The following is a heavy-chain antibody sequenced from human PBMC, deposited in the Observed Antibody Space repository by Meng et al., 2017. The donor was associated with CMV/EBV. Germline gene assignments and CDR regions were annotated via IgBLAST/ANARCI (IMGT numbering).Heavy chain of an antibody. CDR1: GYTFTSYY. J-gene: IGHJ3*02. V-gene: IGHV1-2*02. Sequence: ASVKVSCKASGYTFTSYYMHWVRQAPGQGLEWMGWISPNNGGTNYVQKFQGRVTMTRDTSISTAYLELNRLTYDDTAVYYCASKLYYDFWSAYRGAEGVDPFNIWGQGTAVTVSS. D-gene: IGHD3-3*01. CDR2: ISPNNGGT. CDR3: ASKLYYDFWSAYRGAEGVDPFNI.